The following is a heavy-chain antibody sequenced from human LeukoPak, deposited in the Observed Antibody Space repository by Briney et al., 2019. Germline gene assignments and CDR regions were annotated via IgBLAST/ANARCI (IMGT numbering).Heavy chain of an antibody. CDR3: ASPSIAVAGMGLDYYIDV. CDR1: GGSISSSSYY. CDR2: IYYSGST. J-gene: IGHJ6*03. V-gene: IGHV4-39*07. Sequence: SETLSLTCTVSGGSISSSSYYWGWIRQPPGKGLEWIGSIYYSGSTYYNPSLKSRVTISVDTSKNQFSLKLSSVTAADTAVYYCASPSIAVAGMGLDYYIDVWGKGTTVTVSS. D-gene: IGHD6-19*01.